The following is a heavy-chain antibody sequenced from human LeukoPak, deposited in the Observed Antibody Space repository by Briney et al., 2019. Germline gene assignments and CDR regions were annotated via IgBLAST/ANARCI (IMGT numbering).Heavy chain of an antibody. CDR3: ASGDNDPLFDY. D-gene: IGHD1-1*01. J-gene: IGHJ4*02. V-gene: IGHV4-39*07. CDR2: IYYSGST. Sequence: SETLSLTCTVSGGSISSGNYYWGWIRQPPGKGLEWIGTIYYSGSTYYNPSLKSRVTISVDTSKNQFSLKLSSVTAADTAVYYCASGDNDPLFDYWGQGTLVTVSS. CDR1: GGSISSGNYY.